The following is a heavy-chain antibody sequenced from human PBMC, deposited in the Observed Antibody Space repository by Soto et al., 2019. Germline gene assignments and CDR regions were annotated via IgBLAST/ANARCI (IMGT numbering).Heavy chain of an antibody. Sequence: SETLSLTCAVYGGSFSGYYWSWIRQPPGKGLEWIGEINHSGSTNYNPSLKSRVTISVDTSKNQFSLKLSSVTAADTAVYYCARVSFLSRSYFDYWGQGTPVTVSS. CDR3: ARVSFLSRSYFDY. J-gene: IGHJ4*02. V-gene: IGHV4-34*01. CDR1: GGSFSGYY. CDR2: INHSGST.